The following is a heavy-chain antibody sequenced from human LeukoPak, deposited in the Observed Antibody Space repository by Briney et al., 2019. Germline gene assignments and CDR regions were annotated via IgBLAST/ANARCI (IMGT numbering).Heavy chain of an antibody. CDR1: GGSISSYY. J-gene: IGHJ4*02. Sequence: SETLSLTCTVSGGSISSYYWSWVRQPPGKGLEWIGYIYYSGSTNYNPSLKSRVTISVDTSKNQFSLKLSSVTAADTAVYYCARSLAFGVVIIPYFDYWGQGTLVTVSS. CDR3: ARSLAFGVVIIPYFDY. CDR2: IYYSGST. V-gene: IGHV4-59*12. D-gene: IGHD3-3*01.